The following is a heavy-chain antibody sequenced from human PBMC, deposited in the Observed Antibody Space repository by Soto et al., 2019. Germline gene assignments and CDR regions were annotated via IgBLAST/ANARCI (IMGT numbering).Heavy chain of an antibody. D-gene: IGHD3-10*01. Sequence: QVQLVESGGGVVRPGRSLRLSCAASGFTFSTYGMHWVRQAPGKGLEWVAVRSDDGSNKYYVDSVRGRFTISSDNSENALYLPMNRLRAEDTSVYYWGKPKNMCGNDYKCDQWGQGTLVTFSS. CDR1: GFTFSTYG. J-gene: IGHJ4*02. CDR2: RSDDGSNK. V-gene: IGHV3-30*18. CDR3: GKPKNMCGNDYKCDQ.